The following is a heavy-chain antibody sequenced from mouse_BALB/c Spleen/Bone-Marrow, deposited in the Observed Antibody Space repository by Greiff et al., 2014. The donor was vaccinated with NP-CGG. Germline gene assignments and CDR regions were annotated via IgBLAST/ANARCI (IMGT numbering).Heavy chain of an antibody. CDR1: GYAFSSSW. CDR3: ARSAYYGSSYGAMDY. CDR2: IYPGDGDT. V-gene: IGHV1-82*01. J-gene: IGHJ4*01. Sequence: VQLQLSGPELVKPRASVKISCTGSGYAFSSSWMNWVKQRPGQGLEWIGRIYPGDGDTNSNGRFKGKATLTADRSSNTAYMQLSSLTSVDSAVYFCARSAYYGSSYGAMDYWGQGTSVTVAS. D-gene: IGHD1-1*01.